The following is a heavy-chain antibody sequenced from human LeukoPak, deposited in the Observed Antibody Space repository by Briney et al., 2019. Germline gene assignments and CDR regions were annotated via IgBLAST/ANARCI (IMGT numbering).Heavy chain of an antibody. J-gene: IGHJ5*02. V-gene: IGHV4-30-4*01. D-gene: IGHD2-2*01. CDR2: IYYSGST. CDR1: GGSISSGDYY. CDR3: ARADGGYCSSTSCYLDWFDP. Sequence: SETLSLTCTVSGGSISSGDYYWSWIRQPPGKGLEWIGYIYYSGSTYYNPSLKSRVTISVGTSKNQFSLKLSSVTAADTAVYYCARADGGYCSSTSCYLDWFDPWGQGTLVTVSS.